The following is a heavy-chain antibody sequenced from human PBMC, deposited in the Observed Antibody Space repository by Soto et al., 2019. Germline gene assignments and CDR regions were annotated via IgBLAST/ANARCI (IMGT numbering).Heavy chain of an antibody. CDR2: IWFDGSNK. J-gene: IGHJ4*02. CDR3: ATTGPY. V-gene: IGHV3-33*01. CDR1: GFTFSRYG. Sequence: QVQLVESGGGVVQPGRSLRLSCAASGFTFSRYGMHWVRQAPGKGLEWVAVIWFDGSNKFYADSVKGRFTISRDNSKNTVSLPMNSPRDEDSAAYYFATTGPYWGQGTLVTVSS.